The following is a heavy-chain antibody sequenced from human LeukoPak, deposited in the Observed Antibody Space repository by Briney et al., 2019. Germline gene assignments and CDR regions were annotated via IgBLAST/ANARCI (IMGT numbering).Heavy chain of an antibody. J-gene: IGHJ3*02. CDR3: ARLPSKDTFDI. CDR1: GGSFSDYY. V-gene: IGHV4-34*01. CDR2: INHSGSP. D-gene: IGHD4-11*01. Sequence: SETLSLTCAVYGGSFSDYYWTWIRQPPGKGLEWIGEINHSGSPNNNPSLKSRVSISFDTSKNQFSLKLTSVTAADTAVYYCARLPSKDTFDIWGQGTMVTVSS.